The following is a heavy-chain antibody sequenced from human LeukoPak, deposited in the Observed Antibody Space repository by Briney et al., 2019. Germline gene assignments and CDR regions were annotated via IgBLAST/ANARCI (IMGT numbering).Heavy chain of an antibody. D-gene: IGHD6-6*01. CDR1: GGSISSSSYY. V-gene: IGHV4-39*01. CDR2: IYYSGST. J-gene: IGHJ6*03. Sequence: SETLSLTCTVSGGSISSSSYYWGWLRQPPGKGLEWIGSIYYSGSTYDNPSLKSRVTISVDTSKNQFSLKLSSVTAADTAVYYCARSYSSSYYYYYMDVWGKGTTVTVSS. CDR3: ARSYSSSYYYYYMDV.